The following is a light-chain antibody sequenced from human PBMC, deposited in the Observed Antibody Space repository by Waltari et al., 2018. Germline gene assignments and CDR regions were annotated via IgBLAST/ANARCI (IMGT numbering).Light chain of an antibody. V-gene: IGLV1-47*01. CDR2: RNN. CDR3: AAWDDSLSAWV. Sequence: QSVLTQPPSASGTPGQRVTISCSGSSSNIGRTYVYWYQQLPGAAPKLLLSRNNQRPSGVPDRFSASKSGTSTSLAISGLRSEDEADYYCAAWDDSLSAWVFGGGTKVTVL. CDR1: SSNIGRTY. J-gene: IGLJ3*02.